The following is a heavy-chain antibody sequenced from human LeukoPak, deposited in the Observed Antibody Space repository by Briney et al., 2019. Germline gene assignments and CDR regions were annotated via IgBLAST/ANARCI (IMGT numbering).Heavy chain of an antibody. CDR1: GGSISSYY. CDR3: ARDNRGYCSSSSCYSEGYFYYYMDV. Sequence: SETLSLTCTVSGGSISSYYWSWIRQPAGKGLEWIGRIYTSGTTNYNPSLKSRVTMSVGTSKNQFSLKLSSVTAADTAVYFCARDNRGYCSSSSCYSEGYFYYYMDVWGKGTTVTVSS. J-gene: IGHJ6*03. CDR2: IYTSGTT. V-gene: IGHV4-4*07. D-gene: IGHD2-2*01.